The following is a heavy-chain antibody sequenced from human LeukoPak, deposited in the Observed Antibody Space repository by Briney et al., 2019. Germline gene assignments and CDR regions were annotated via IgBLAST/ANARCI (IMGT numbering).Heavy chain of an antibody. J-gene: IGHJ5*02. CDR1: GYTFTSYG. V-gene: IGHV1-18*01. Sequence: GASVKVSCKASGYTFTSYGISWVRQAPGQGLEWMGWISAYNGNTNYAQKLQGRVTMTTDTSTSTAYMELSRLRSDDTAVYYCARAGIVVVVAAPFDPWGQGTLVTVSS. D-gene: IGHD2-15*01. CDR2: ISAYNGNT. CDR3: ARAGIVVVVAAPFDP.